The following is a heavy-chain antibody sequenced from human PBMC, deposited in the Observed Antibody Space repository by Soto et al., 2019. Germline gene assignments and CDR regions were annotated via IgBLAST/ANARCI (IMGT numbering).Heavy chain of an antibody. CDR3: AIAINGEMAYVH. D-gene: IGHD7-27*01. CDR2: MTPNNGKT. CDR1: GYTFTSYD. V-gene: IGHV1-8*01. Sequence: QVQLVQSGAEVRKPGASVKVSCKASGYTFTSYDINWVRQATGQGLEWMGWMTPNNGKTGYAQKFQGRVTMTWNASIRTAHMELNSLRFEDTALYYCAIAINGEMAYVHWGQGTLVTVSS. J-gene: IGHJ4*02.